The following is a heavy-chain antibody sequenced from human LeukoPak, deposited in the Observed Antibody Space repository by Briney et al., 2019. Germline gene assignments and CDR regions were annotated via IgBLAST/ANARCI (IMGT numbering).Heavy chain of an antibody. J-gene: IGHJ3*02. CDR1: GFTFSGSA. D-gene: IGHD3-22*01. CDR3: TRHRDYDSSGYYGRGI. Sequence: GGSLRLSCAASGFTFSGSAMHWVRQASGKGLEWVGRIRSKANSYATAYAASVKGRFTISGDDSKNTAYLQMNSLKTEDTAVYYCTRHRDYDSSGYYGRGIWGQGTMVTVSS. CDR2: IRSKANSYAT. V-gene: IGHV3-73*01.